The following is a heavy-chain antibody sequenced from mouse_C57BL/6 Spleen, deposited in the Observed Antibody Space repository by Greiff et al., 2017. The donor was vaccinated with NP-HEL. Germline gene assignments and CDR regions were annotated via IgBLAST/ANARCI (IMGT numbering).Heavy chain of an antibody. V-gene: IGHV1-50*01. CDR2: IDPSDSYT. J-gene: IGHJ3*01. CDR3: ARWGNYEFAY. D-gene: IGHD2-1*01. Sequence: VQLQQPGAELVKPGASVKLSCKASGYTFTSYWMQWVKQRTGQGLEWIGEIDPSDSYTNYNQKFKGKATLTVDTSSSTAYMQLSSLTSEDSAVYYCARWGNYEFAYWGQGTLVTVSA. CDR1: GYTFTSYW.